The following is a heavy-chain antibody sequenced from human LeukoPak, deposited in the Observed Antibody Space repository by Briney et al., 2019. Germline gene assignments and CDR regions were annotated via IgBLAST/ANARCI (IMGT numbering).Heavy chain of an antibody. CDR3: AKDLVSGWFGELSSYFDY. D-gene: IGHD3-10*01. CDR1: GFTFSSYG. CDR2: IRYDGSNK. J-gene: IGHJ4*02. Sequence: GGSLRLSCAASGFTFSSYGMHWVRQAPGKGLEGVAFIRYDGSNKYYADSVKGRFTISRDNSKNTLYLQMNSLRAEDTAVYYCAKDLVSGWFGELSSYFDYWGQGTLVTVSS. V-gene: IGHV3-30*02.